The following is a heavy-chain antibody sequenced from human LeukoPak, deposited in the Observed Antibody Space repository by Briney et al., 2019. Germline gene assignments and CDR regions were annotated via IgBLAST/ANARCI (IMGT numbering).Heavy chain of an antibody. CDR3: VRPTMYSPRDWYFDL. D-gene: IGHD4-11*01. CDR1: GYSISNGYY. CDR2: MYHSGSS. V-gene: IGHV4-38-2*02. Sequence: PSETLSLTCIVSGYSISNGYYWGWIRQPPGKGLEWIGCMYHSGSSYYHPSLKSRVTISIDTSKYQTSLKMNSVTAADTAVYYCVRPTMYSPRDWYFDLWGRGTLVTVSS. J-gene: IGHJ2*01.